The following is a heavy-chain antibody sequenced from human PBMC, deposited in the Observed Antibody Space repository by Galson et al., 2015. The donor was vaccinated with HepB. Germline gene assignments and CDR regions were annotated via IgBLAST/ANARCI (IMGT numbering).Heavy chain of an antibody. Sequence: PALVKPTQTLTLTCTFSGFSLNTPEVGVGWIRQPPGKALEWLALIYWDDEKRYSPSLKSRPTITKDTSKNQVVFTMTNMDPVDSATYYCAHLNYDRLTYEIWGQGSLVTVSS. V-gene: IGHV2-5*02. CDR3: AHLNYDRLTYEI. CDR1: GFSLNTPEVG. J-gene: IGHJ4*02. D-gene: IGHD3-3*01. CDR2: IYWDDEK.